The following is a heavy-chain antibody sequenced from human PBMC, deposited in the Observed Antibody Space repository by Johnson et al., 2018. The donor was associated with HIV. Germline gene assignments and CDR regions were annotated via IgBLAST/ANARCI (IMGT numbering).Heavy chain of an antibody. Sequence: VQLVESGGGLVKPGGSLRLSCAASGFTFSSYAMSWVRQAPGKGLEWVAVISYDGSNKYYADSVKGRFTISRDNSKNTLYLQMNSLRAEDTAVYYCARDRKWVGARSGDAFDIWGQGTMVTVSS. J-gene: IGHJ3*02. V-gene: IGHV3-30*03. CDR2: ISYDGSNK. CDR3: ARDRKWVGARSGDAFDI. D-gene: IGHD2-15*01. CDR1: GFTFSSYA.